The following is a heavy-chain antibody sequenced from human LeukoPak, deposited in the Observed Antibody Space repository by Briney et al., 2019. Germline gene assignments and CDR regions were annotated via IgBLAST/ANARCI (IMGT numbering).Heavy chain of an antibody. D-gene: IGHD3-16*01. V-gene: IGHV3-7*01. CDR2: IKEDGSEK. CDR1: GFTFSSQW. J-gene: IGHJ5*02. Sequence: GGPLRLSCAASGFTFSSQWKSWVRQAPGKGLEWVANIKEDGSEKSYVDSVKGRFTISRDNAKNSLYLQMNSLRAEDTAVYYCARAFSWGQGTLVTVSS. CDR3: ARAFS.